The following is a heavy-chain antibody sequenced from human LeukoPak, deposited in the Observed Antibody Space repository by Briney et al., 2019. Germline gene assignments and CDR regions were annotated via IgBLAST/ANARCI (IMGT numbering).Heavy chain of an antibody. CDR1: GYTFTKYD. V-gene: IGHV1-8*01. CDR2: MSPNSGNT. J-gene: IGHJ4*02. Sequence: GASVKVSCKASGYTFTKYDINWVRQATGQGLEWMGWMSPNSGNTGYAQKFQGRVTMTRSTSMSTAYMELSSLKSEDTAVYYCTRGPPNWGYDYWGQGTLVTVSS. CDR3: TRGPPNWGYDY. D-gene: IGHD7-27*01.